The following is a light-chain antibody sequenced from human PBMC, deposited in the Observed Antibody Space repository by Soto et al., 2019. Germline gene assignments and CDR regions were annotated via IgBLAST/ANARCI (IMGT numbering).Light chain of an antibody. J-gene: IGKJ4*01. V-gene: IGKV1-27*01. Sequence: DIQMTQSPSSLSASVGDRVTITCRASQDISNSLAWYQQKPGKVPKVLIYATSILQSGVPARFRGSGSGTNFTLTISSLQPEDVATYYCQNYNRAPLTFGGGTKVEI. CDR1: QDISNS. CDR2: ATS. CDR3: QNYNRAPLT.